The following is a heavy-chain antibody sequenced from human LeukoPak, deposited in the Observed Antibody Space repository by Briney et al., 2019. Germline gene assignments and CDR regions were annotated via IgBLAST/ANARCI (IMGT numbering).Heavy chain of an antibody. CDR2: IYPGDSDT. D-gene: IGHD3-3*01. CDR3: ARLFNDFWSGYYTDY. V-gene: IGHV5-51*01. Sequence: GESLKISCKASGYGFTSNWIGWVRQMPGKGLEWMGIIYPGDSDTRYSPSFQGQVTISADKSISTAYLQWSSLKASDTAMYYCARLFNDFWSGYYTDYWGQGTLVTVSS. CDR1: GYGFTSNW. J-gene: IGHJ4*02.